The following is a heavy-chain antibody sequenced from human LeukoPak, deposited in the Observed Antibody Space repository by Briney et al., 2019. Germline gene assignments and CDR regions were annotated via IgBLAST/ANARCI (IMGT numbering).Heavy chain of an antibody. CDR3: AKDPRMVAVAGKGRPREVDY. Sequence: GGSLRLSCAASGFTFSSYAMSWVRQAPGKGLEWVSAISGSGGSTYYADSVKGRFTISRDNSKNTLYLQMNSLRAGDTAVYYCAKDPRMVAVAGKGRPREVDYWGQGTLVTVSS. CDR1: GFTFSSYA. CDR2: ISGSGGST. D-gene: IGHD6-19*01. J-gene: IGHJ4*02. V-gene: IGHV3-23*01.